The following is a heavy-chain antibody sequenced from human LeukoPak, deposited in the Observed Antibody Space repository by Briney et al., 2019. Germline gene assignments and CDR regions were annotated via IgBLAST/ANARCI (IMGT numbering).Heavy chain of an antibody. V-gene: IGHV3-23*01. Sequence: RGSLRLSCAASGFTFSSYAVSWVRQAPGKGLEWVSAISGSGGGTYYADSVKGRFTISRDNSKNTVYLQMSSLSTEDTAVYHCAKTTTGYSSGRYPGWPVDYWGQGTLVSVSS. J-gene: IGHJ4*02. CDR3: AKTTTGYSSGRYPGWPVDY. CDR2: ISGSGGGT. D-gene: IGHD6-19*01. CDR1: GFTFSSYA.